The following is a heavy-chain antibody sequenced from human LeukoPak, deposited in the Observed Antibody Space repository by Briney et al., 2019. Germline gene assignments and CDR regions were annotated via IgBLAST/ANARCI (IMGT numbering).Heavy chain of an antibody. CDR3: ARDLSTCFDP. V-gene: IGHV3-74*01. Sequence: GGSLRLSCAASGFTFSFYWMHWVRQAPGKGPVWVSRIKSDGSSTSYADSVKGRFTISRDNAKNTLYLQMNSLRAEDTAVYYCARDLSTCFDPWGQGTLVTFSS. CDR1: GFTFSFYW. J-gene: IGHJ5*02. CDR2: IKSDGSST.